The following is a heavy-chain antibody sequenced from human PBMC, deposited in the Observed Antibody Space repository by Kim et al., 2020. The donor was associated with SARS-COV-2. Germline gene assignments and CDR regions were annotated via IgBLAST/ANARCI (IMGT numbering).Heavy chain of an antibody. CDR1: GFTFSSYA. D-gene: IGHD3-9*01. Sequence: GGSLRLSCAASGFTFSSYAMHWVRQAPGKGLEWVAVISYDGSNKYYADSVKGRFTISRDNSKNTLYLQMNSLRAEDTAVYYCARDGAGYDILTGYLSAPHYYYYYGMDVWGQGTTGTVSS. CDR2: ISYDGSNK. V-gene: IGHV3-30*04. J-gene: IGHJ6*02. CDR3: ARDGAGYDILTGYLSAPHYYYYYGMDV.